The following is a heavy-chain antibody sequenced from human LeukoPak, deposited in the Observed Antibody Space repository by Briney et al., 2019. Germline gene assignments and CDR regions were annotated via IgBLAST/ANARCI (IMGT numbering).Heavy chain of an antibody. V-gene: IGHV4-30-2*01. CDR3: ARSRNVVPAAPFDY. CDR1: GGSISSGGYS. Sequence: SETLSLTCAVSGGSISSGGYSWSWIRQPPGKGLEWIGYIYHSGSTYYNPSLKSRVTISVDTSKNQFSLKLSSVTAADTAVYYCARSRNVVPAAPFDYWGQGTLVTVSS. CDR2: IYHSGST. J-gene: IGHJ4*02. D-gene: IGHD2-2*01.